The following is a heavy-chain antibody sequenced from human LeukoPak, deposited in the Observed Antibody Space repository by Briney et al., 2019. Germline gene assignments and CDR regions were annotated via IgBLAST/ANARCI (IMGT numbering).Heavy chain of an antibody. V-gene: IGHV3-21*01. CDR1: GLTLSRYC. Sequence: PGGSLSLSYAPSGLTLSRYCMNWVRQPPGKGLEWVSSISSIISYRYYADSVKGRFTISRDNAKNSLYLQMNSLRAEDTAVYYCARDVMITFGGVIVNHYYYMDVWGKGTTVTVSS. D-gene: IGHD3-16*02. CDR2: ISSIISYR. CDR3: ARDVMITFGGVIVNHYYYMDV. J-gene: IGHJ6*03.